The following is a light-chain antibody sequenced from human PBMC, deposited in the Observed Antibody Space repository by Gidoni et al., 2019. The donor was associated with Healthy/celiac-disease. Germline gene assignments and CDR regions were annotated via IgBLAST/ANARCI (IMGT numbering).Light chain of an antibody. CDR3: QQRSNWQFT. J-gene: IGKJ3*01. V-gene: IGKV3-11*01. Sequence: DIVLTQSPATLPLSPGERATLSCRASQSVSSYLAWYEQKPGQAPRLLIYDAPNRATGIPARFSGSGSGTDFTLTISSLEPEDFAVYYCQQRSNWQFTFGPGTKVDIK. CDR1: QSVSSY. CDR2: DAP.